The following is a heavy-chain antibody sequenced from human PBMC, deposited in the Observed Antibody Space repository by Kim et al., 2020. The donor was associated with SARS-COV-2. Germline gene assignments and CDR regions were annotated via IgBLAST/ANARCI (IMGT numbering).Heavy chain of an antibody. CDR2: ISSSGST. D-gene: IGHD3-9*01. V-gene: IGHV4-59*13. CDR1: GGSISTYY. Sequence: SETLSLTCTVSGGSISTYYWSWIRQPPGKGLEWIGYISSSGSTSYNPSLKTRVTISVDTSKNQFSLNLNSVTAADTAVYYCARENFAFYGMDVWGQGTMV. CDR3: ARENFAFYGMDV. J-gene: IGHJ6*02.